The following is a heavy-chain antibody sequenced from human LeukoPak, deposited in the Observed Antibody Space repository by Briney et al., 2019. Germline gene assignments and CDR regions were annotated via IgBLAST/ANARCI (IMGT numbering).Heavy chain of an antibody. CDR1: GFIFSNFG. CDR2: ISYDASNK. Sequence: GRSLRLSCAASGFIFSNFGMHWARQAPGKGLEWVAAISYDASNKYYAVSVRGRFTISRDNSRNTLFLQMNSLRADDTAVYYCARGTTDIVAEISDAFDIWGQGTVVTVSS. V-gene: IGHV3-30*19. CDR3: ARGTTDIVAEISDAFDI. J-gene: IGHJ3*02. D-gene: IGHD5-12*01.